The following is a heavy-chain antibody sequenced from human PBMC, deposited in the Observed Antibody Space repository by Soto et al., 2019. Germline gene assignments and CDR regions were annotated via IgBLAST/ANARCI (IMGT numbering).Heavy chain of an antibody. V-gene: IGHV4-39*01. D-gene: IGHD2-15*01. CDR1: GGSISSSSYY. Sequence: QLQLQESGPGLVKPSETLSLTCTVSGGSISSSSYYWGWIRQPPGKGLEWIGSIYYSGSTYYNPSLKSRVTISVDTSKNQFSLKLSSVTAADTAVYYCASQPKYCSGGSCYFSYYYYYMDVWGKGTTVTVSS. CDR2: IYYSGST. CDR3: ASQPKYCSGGSCYFSYYYYYMDV. J-gene: IGHJ6*03.